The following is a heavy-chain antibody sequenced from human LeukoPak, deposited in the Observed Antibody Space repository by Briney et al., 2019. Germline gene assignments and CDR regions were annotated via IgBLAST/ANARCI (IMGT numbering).Heavy chain of an antibody. CDR1: ELTVRSNY. J-gene: IGHJ4*02. Sequence: PGGSLRLSCTAYELTVRSNYILWVPQPPRKGLEWVSLIFRNGDTHYADSVKGRFTISRDTSKNTFCLQMISLRVEDMAMYYCTRDQRNYCGQGTLVTVSS. V-gene: IGHV3-53*01. CDR2: IFRNGDT. CDR3: TRDQRNY.